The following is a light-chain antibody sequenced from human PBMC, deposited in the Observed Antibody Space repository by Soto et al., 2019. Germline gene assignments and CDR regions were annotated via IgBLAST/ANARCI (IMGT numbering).Light chain of an antibody. CDR1: QGFSNS. CDR3: QKYYSAPFT. V-gene: IGKV1-27*01. J-gene: IGKJ4*01. Sequence: DIQMTQSPSSLPASIGDRVTISCRASQGFSNSLAWYQQKPGKVPTLLIYGASILQSGVPSRFSGSGSGTEFTLTTCCLQPEDVATYFCQKYYSAPFTFGGGTKVEIK. CDR2: GAS.